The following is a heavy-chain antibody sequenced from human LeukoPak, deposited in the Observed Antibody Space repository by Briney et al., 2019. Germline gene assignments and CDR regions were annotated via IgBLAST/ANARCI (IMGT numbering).Heavy chain of an antibody. V-gene: IGHV3-9*01. CDR3: AKVGRAARRHIVVVTATAFDY. CDR2: ISWNSGSI. CDR1: GFTFDDYG. Sequence: GGSLRLSCAASGFTFDDYGMHWVRQAPGKGLEWVSGISWNSGSIDYADSVKGRFTISRDNAKNSLYLQMNSLRAEDTALYYCAKVGRAARRHIVVVTATAFDYWGQGTLVTVSS. D-gene: IGHD2-21*02. J-gene: IGHJ4*02.